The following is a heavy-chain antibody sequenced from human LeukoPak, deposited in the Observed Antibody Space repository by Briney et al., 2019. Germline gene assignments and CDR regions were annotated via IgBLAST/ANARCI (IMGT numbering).Heavy chain of an antibody. CDR2: INPKTGGI. V-gene: IGHV1-2*02. D-gene: IGHD3-22*01. Sequence: ASVTVSCKASGYTFTDYYIHWVRQAPGQGLEWLGWINPKTGGIKYAQKFQGRVTMTRDTSITTAYMDLYRLRSDDTAVYYCAREIDASGYYPSDDCWGQGTLVTVSS. CDR3: AREIDASGYYPSDDC. CDR1: GYTFTDYY. J-gene: IGHJ4*02.